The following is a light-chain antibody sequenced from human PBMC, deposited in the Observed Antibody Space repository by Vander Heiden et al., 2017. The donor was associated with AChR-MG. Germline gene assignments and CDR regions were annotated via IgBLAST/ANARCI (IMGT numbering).Light chain of an antibody. J-gene: IGLJ3*02. CDR2: SNN. CDR3: AAWDDSLNHPW. CDR1: GSNIGGNT. V-gene: IGLV1-44*01. Sequence: HSALPLRPPASGSPGQRVIISCSGSGSNIGGNTVKWYQQLPGTAPKLLIYSNNQRPSGVPDRFSGSKSGTSASLAISGLRSEDEADYYCAAWDDSLNHPWFGGGTKLTVL.